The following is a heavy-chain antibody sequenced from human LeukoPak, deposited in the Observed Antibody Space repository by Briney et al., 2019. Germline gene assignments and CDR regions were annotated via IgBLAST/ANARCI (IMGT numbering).Heavy chain of an antibody. CDR3: ARGRDRSKAGDR. Sequence: PSETLSLTCAVYGGSCDDYYCSWLRQPPGKGLEWIGEIHPSGIFYYNSSLLSRVTISIDTSKSQFSLRLTSVTAADTAFYYCARGRDRSKAGDRWGQGSLVTVSS. CDR2: IHPSGIF. D-gene: IGHD5-24*01. CDR1: GGSCDDYY. V-gene: IGHV4-34*01. J-gene: IGHJ5*02.